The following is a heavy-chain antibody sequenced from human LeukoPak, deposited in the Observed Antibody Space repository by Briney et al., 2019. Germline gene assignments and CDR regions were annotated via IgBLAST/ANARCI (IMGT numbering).Heavy chain of an antibody. CDR1: GFTFSSYA. Sequence: PGGSLRLSCAASGFTFSSYAMTWVRQAPGKGLEWVSGISWNSGGIGYADSVKGRFTISRDNAKNSLYLQMNSLRAEDTALYYCAKDMGVRGVIIDPLWDYWGQGTLVTVSS. CDR2: ISWNSGGI. D-gene: IGHD3-10*01. J-gene: IGHJ4*02. V-gene: IGHV3-9*01. CDR3: AKDMGVRGVIIDPLWDY.